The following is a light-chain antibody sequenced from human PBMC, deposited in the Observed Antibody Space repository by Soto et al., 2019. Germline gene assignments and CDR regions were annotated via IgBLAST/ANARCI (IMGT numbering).Light chain of an antibody. V-gene: IGKV1-5*03. J-gene: IGKJ1*01. CDR2: KAS. Sequence: DIQMTQSPSTLSATEGDRVTITCRASQNINVWLAWYQQKPGKAPKLLIYKASSLESGVPSRFGGSGSGTEFTLTISSLQPDDFATYYCQQYNTYSTFGRGTKV. CDR1: QNINVW. CDR3: QQYNTYST.